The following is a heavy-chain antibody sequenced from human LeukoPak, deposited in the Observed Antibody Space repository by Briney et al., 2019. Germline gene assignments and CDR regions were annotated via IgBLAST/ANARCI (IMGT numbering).Heavy chain of an antibody. CDR1: GGSISNYF. V-gene: IGHV4-4*07. CDR3: AREIGGSSWYSSNAFDS. Sequence: PSETLSLTCTVSGGSISNYFWSWIRQPAGKGLEWIGRIYTSGSTNYNPSFKSRVTMSVDTSKNQFSLKVSSVTAADTAVYYCAREIGGSSWYSSNAFDSWGQGTMVTVSS. J-gene: IGHJ3*02. D-gene: IGHD6-13*01. CDR2: IYTSGST.